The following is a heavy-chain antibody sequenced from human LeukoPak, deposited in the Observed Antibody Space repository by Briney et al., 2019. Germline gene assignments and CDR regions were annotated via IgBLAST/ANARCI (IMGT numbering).Heavy chain of an antibody. D-gene: IGHD3-22*01. CDR3: ATEPANYYDSSGLNDY. V-gene: IGHV1-46*01. Sequence: ASVIVSCPASGYTFTSYYMHWVRQATGQGLEWMGIINPSGGSTSYAQKFQGRVTMTRDTSTSTVYMELSSLRSEDTAVYYCATEPANYYDSSGLNDYWGQGTLVTVSS. CDR2: INPSGGST. J-gene: IGHJ4*02. CDR1: GYTFTSYY.